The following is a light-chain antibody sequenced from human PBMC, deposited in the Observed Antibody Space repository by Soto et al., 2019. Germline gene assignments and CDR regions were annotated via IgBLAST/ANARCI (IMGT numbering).Light chain of an antibody. CDR2: YVS. CDR1: SSDVV. Sequence: QSALTQPRSVSGSPGQSVTISCIGTSSDVVSWYQQHPGKAPKLIIYYVSQRPSGVPDRFSGSKSGNTASLTISGLQAEDEADYYCCSSAGGFTWVFGGGTKLTVL. V-gene: IGLV2-11*01. J-gene: IGLJ3*02. CDR3: CSSAGGFTWV.